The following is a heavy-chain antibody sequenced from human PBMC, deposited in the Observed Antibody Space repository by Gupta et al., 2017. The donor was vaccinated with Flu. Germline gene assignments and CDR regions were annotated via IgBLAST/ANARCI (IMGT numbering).Heavy chain of an antibody. Sequence: WIRQPPGKGLEWIASVFYSGTNYYNPSLNRRATISVDTSKNQFSLRIRSVTAADTAVYYCARRGSSYAYFDYWGQGTLVTVSS. V-gene: IGHV4-39*01. J-gene: IGHJ4*02. D-gene: IGHD2-2*01. CDR2: VFYSGTN. CDR3: ARRGSSYAYFDY.